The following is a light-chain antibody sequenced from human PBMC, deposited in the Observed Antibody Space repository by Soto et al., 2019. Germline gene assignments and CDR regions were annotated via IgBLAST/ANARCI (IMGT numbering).Light chain of an antibody. J-gene: IGLJ1*01. CDR3: AAWDDTLRGYV. CDR1: SSNLGTNY. Sequence: QSVLTQPPSASGTPGQRVTISCSGSSSNLGTNYVYWYQQLPGTAPKLLIYRNNQRPSGVPDRFSGSKSGTSASLAISGPRHGFVADYYCAAWDDTLRGYVFGNGTKVTV. V-gene: IGLV1-47*01. CDR2: RNN.